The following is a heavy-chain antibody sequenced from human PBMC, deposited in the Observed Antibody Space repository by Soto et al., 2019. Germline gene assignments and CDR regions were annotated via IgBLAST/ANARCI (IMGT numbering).Heavy chain of an antibody. CDR3: ARSSDYYDSSGYFVFDY. J-gene: IGHJ4*02. CDR1: GGSISSGGYY. V-gene: IGHV4-31*03. Sequence: SETLSLTCTVSGGSISSGGYYWSWIRQHPGKGLEWIGYIYYSGSTYYNPSLKSRVTISVDTSKNQFSLKLSSVTAADTAVYYCARSSDYYDSSGYFVFDYWGQGTLVTVSS. D-gene: IGHD3-22*01. CDR2: IYYSGST.